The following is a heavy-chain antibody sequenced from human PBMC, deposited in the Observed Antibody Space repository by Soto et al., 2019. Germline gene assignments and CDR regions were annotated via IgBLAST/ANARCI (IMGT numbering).Heavy chain of an antibody. V-gene: IGHV1-69*02. D-gene: IGHD3-3*01. CDR2: IIPILGIA. CDR1: GGTFSSYT. CDR3: ARGGPYDFWSGYYRSWFDP. Sequence: QVQLVQSGAEVKKPGSSVKVSCKASGGTFSSYTISWVRQAPGQGLEWMGRIIPILGIANYAQKFQGRVTITADKSTSTAYMELSSLRSEDTAVYYCARGGPYDFWSGYYRSWFDPWGQGTLVTVSS. J-gene: IGHJ5*02.